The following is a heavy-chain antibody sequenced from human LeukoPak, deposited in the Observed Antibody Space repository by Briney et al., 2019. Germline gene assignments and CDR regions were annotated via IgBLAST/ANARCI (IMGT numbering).Heavy chain of an antibody. Sequence: SETLSLTCAVYGGSFSGYYWSWIRQPPGKGLEWIGEINHSGSTNYNPSLKSRVTISLDTSKNQFSLKLSSVAAADTAVYYCATGVVPSGYWGQGTLVTVSS. CDR3: ATGVVPSGY. J-gene: IGHJ4*02. D-gene: IGHD3-22*01. CDR2: INHSGST. V-gene: IGHV4-34*01. CDR1: GGSFSGYY.